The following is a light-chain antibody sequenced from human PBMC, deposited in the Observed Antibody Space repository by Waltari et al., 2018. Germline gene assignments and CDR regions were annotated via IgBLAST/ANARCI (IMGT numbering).Light chain of an antibody. J-gene: IGKJ1*01. V-gene: IGKV4-1*01. CDR2: WAS. CDR3: QQYYSTPRT. Sequence: DIVMTQSPDSLAVSLGERVPLNCKPSQSVLYRSNNKNYLAWYQQKPGQPPKLLIYWASTRESGVPDRFSGSGSGTDFTLTISSLQAEDVAVYYCQQYYSTPRTFGQGTKVEIK. CDR1: QSVLYRSNNKNY.